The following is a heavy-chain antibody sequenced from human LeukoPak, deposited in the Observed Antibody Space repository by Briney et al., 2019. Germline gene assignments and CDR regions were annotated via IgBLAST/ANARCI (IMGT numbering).Heavy chain of an antibody. D-gene: IGHD3-3*01. CDR1: GYTFTSYG. V-gene: IGHV1-18*01. J-gene: IGHJ5*02. Sequence: ASVKVSCKASGYTFTSYGISWVRQAPGQGLEWMGWISAYNGNTNYAQKLQGRVTMTTGTSTSTAYMELRSLRSDDTAVYYCARTNYDFWSGYYFSYENWFDPWGQGTLVTVSS. CDR2: ISAYNGNT. CDR3: ARTNYDFWSGYYFSYENWFDP.